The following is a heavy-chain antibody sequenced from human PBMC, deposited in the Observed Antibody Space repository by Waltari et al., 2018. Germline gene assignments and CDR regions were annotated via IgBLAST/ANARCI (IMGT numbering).Heavy chain of an antibody. V-gene: IGHV4-4*02. CDR1: GGSINNNHW. CDR2: IYGSGST. Sequence: QVQLQESGPGLVKPSGTLSLTCVVSGGSINNNHWWSWVRQAPGRGLEWIGQIYGSGSTIYNPSVKSRVTISADYSNNQFSLTLKSVTAADTALYFCARGLSQYGATTGFDYWGQGTRVSVSS. D-gene: IGHD3-9*01. J-gene: IGHJ4*02. CDR3: ARGLSQYGATTGFDY.